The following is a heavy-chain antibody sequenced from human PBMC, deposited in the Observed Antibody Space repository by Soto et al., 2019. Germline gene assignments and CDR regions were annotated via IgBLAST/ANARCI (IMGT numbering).Heavy chain of an antibody. CDR2: IYPSGST. J-gene: IGHJ5*02. D-gene: IGHD6-6*01. CDR1: GGSISSYY. Sequence: QVQLQESGPGLVKPSETLSLTCTVSGGSISSYYWSWIRQPAGKGLEWIGRIYPSGSTNYNPSLKSRVTMSVDTSKNQFSLKLSSVTAADTAVYYCARDRVRIAAQYNWFDPWGQGTLVTVSS. CDR3: ARDRVRIAAQYNWFDP. V-gene: IGHV4-4*07.